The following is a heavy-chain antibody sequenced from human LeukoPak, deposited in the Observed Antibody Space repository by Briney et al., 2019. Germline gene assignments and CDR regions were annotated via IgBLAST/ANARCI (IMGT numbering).Heavy chain of an antibody. CDR2: INHSGST. J-gene: IGHJ4*02. Sequence: SETLSLTCAVYGGSFSGYYWSWIRQPPGKGLEWIGEINHSGSTNYNPSLKSRVTISVDTSKNQFSLKLSSATAADTAVYYCARESVGASFDYWGQGTLVTVSS. D-gene: IGHD1-26*01. CDR1: GGSFSGYY. V-gene: IGHV4-34*01. CDR3: ARESVGASFDY.